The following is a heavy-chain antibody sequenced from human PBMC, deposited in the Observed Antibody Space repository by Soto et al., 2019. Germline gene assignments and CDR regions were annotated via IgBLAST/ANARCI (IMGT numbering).Heavy chain of an antibody. J-gene: IGHJ6*02. CDR2: INHSGST. CDR1: GGSFSGYY. Sequence: SETLSLTCAVYGGSFSGYYWSWIRQPPGKGLEWIGEINHSGSTNYNPSLKSRVTISVDTSKNQFSLKLSSVTAADTAVYYCARGLSSGVTTLRNCCYQCSTDVWGQGTTVTGSS. V-gene: IGHV4-34*01. D-gene: IGHD4-17*01. CDR3: ARGLSSGVTTLRNCCYQCSTDV.